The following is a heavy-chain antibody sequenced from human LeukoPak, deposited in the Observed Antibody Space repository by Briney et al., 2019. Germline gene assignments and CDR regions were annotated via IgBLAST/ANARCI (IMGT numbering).Heavy chain of an antibody. J-gene: IGHJ3*02. CDR2: INHSGST. CDR3: ARDGALRPEAFDI. V-gene: IGHV4-34*01. Sequence: KPPETLSLTCAVYGGSFSGYYWSWIRQPPGKGLEWIGEINHSGSTNYNPSLKSRVTISVDTSKNQFSLKLSSVTPEDTAVYYCARDGALRPEAFDIWGQGTMVTVSS. D-gene: IGHD4-17*01. CDR1: GGSFSGYY.